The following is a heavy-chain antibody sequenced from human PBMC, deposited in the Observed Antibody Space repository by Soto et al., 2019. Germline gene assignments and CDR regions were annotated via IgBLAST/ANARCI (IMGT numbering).Heavy chain of an antibody. J-gene: IGHJ4*02. D-gene: IGHD6-13*01. V-gene: IGHV3-30-3*01. CDR1: GFTFSSYA. Sequence: QVQLVESGGGVVQPGRSLRLSCAASGFTFSSYAMHWVRQAPGKGLEWVAVISYDGSNKYYADSVKGRFTISRDNSKNTLYLQMNSLRAEDTAVYYCARVLAGIAAGGGVGAFDYWGQGTLVTVSS. CDR2: ISYDGSNK. CDR3: ARVLAGIAAGGGVGAFDY.